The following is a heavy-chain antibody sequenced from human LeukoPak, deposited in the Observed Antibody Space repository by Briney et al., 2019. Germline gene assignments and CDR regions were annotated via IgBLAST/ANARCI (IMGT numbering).Heavy chain of an antibody. D-gene: IGHD6-13*01. V-gene: IGHV4-59*01. J-gene: IGHJ3*02. CDR1: GDSISNYY. Sequence: SETLSLTCTVSGDSISNYYWSWIRQPPGKGLEWIAYIYYTGSSNYNPSLKRRVTISVDTSKNQLSLSLSSVTAADTAVYYCASTISQLADAFDIWGQGTMVTVSS. CDR3: ASTISQLADAFDI. CDR2: IYYTGSS.